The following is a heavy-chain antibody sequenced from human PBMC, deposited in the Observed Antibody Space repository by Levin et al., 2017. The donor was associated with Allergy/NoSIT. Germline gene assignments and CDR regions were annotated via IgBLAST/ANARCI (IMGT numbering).Heavy chain of an antibody. J-gene: IGHJ4*02. D-gene: IGHD2-15*01. V-gene: IGHV3-23*01. Sequence: PGGSLRLSCAASGFTFSSDVMSWVRQAPGKGLEWVSGISESGGTTYYADSVKGRFTISRDNSTNTLYLEMNSLRAEDTAVYYCAKGSYCSAGTCYARLGNWGQGTLVTVSS. CDR2: ISESGGTT. CDR1: GFTFSSDV. CDR3: AKGSYCSAGTCYARLGN.